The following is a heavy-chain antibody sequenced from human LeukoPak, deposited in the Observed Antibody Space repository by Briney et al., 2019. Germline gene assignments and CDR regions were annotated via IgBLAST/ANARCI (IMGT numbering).Heavy chain of an antibody. CDR2: IRPSNGNR. V-gene: IGHV1-18*01. CDR1: GYDFSTYG. D-gene: IGHD3-10*01. Sequence: ASVKVSCRTSGYDFSTYGITWVRQAPGQGLEYMGWIRPSNGNRNYAQKVQDRVTLTTDTSTSTVYMELRSLRSDDTAVYYCARAEVDELRAFDIWGQGTMVTVSS. CDR3: ARAEVDELRAFDI. J-gene: IGHJ3*02.